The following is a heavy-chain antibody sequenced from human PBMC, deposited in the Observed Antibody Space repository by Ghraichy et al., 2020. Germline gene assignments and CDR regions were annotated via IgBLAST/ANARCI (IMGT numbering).Heavy chain of an antibody. D-gene: IGHD6-13*01. CDR1: GGSITTHW. Sequence: ESLNISCAVSGGSITTHWWTWVRQPPGKGLEWIGEIHHSGNTAYNPSLSSRVSLSVDTSKNHFSLKLNSVTAADTAVYYCARNGHFSSDYWGQGTLVTVSS. J-gene: IGHJ4*02. CDR2: IHHSGNT. V-gene: IGHV4-4*02. CDR3: ARNGHFSSDY.